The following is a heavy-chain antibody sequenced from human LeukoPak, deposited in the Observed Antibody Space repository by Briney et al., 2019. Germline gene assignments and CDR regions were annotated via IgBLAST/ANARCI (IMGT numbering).Heavy chain of an antibody. Sequence: SETLSLTCTVSGGSISSSSYYWGWIRQPPGKGLEWIGSIYYSGSTYYNPSLKSRVTISVDTSKNQFSLKLSSVTAADTAVYYCARVSDSGYDPIDYWGQGTLVTVSP. V-gene: IGHV4-39*07. D-gene: IGHD5-12*01. CDR1: GGSISSSSYY. CDR2: IYYSGST. CDR3: ARVSDSGYDPIDY. J-gene: IGHJ4*02.